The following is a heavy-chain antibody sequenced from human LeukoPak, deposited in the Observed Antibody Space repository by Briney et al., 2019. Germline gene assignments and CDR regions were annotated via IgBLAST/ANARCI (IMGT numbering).Heavy chain of an antibody. D-gene: IGHD1-26*01. CDR1: GFTFSSYG. CDR3: AKDLSGSYAFDY. Sequence: GSSLRLSCAASGFTFSSYGMHWFRQAPGKGLERLAVISYDGSNKYYADSVKGRFTISRDNSKNTLYLQMNSLRAEDTAVYYCAKDLSGSYAFDYWGQGTLVTVSS. CDR2: ISYDGSNK. V-gene: IGHV3-30*18. J-gene: IGHJ4*02.